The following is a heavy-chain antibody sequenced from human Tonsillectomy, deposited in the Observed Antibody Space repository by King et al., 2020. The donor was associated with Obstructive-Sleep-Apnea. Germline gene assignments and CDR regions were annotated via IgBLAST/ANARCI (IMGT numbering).Heavy chain of an antibody. Sequence: VQLQESGPGLVKPSETLSLMCTVSGGAISSYFWTWIRQPAGKGLEWIGRIYTSGSTNYNPSLNSRVTMSVDMSKNQFSLKLSSVTAADTAVYYCAREGSGSRPFDYWGQGTLVTVSS. J-gene: IGHJ4*02. CDR3: AREGSGSRPFDY. CDR1: GGAISSYF. V-gene: IGHV4-4*07. D-gene: IGHD3-10*01. CDR2: IYTSGST.